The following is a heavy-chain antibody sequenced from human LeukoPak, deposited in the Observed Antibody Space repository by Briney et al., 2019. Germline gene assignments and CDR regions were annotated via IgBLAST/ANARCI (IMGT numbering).Heavy chain of an antibody. Sequence: PGGSLRLSCAASGFTFSSYSMHWVRQAPGKGLEWVSSISSSSSYIYYADSVKGRFTISRDNAKNSLYLQMNSLRAEDTAVYYCARERASYYYGSGSYLDYWGQGTLVTVSS. CDR1: GFTFSSYS. J-gene: IGHJ4*02. CDR2: ISSSSSYI. CDR3: ARERASYYYGSGSYLDY. V-gene: IGHV3-21*01. D-gene: IGHD3-10*01.